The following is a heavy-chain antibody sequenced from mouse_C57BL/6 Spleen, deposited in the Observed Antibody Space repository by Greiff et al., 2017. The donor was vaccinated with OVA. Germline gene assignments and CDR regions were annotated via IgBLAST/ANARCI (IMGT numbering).Heavy chain of an antibody. V-gene: IGHV3-6*01. J-gene: IGHJ3*01. CDR3: AKGGDYYGSSWFAY. Sequence: EVQLVESGPGLVKPSQSLSLTCSVTGYSITSGYYWNWIRQFPGNKLEWMGYISYDGSNNYNPSLKNRISITRDTSKNQFFLKLNSGTTEDTATYYCAKGGDYYGSSWFAYWGQGTLVTVSA. D-gene: IGHD1-1*01. CDR1: GYSITSGYY. CDR2: ISYDGSN.